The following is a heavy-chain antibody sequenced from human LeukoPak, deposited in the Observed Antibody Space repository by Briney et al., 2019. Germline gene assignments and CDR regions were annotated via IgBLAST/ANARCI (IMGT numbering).Heavy chain of an antibody. D-gene: IGHD3-10*01. CDR1: GFTFSSYA. CDR2: IKSKTDGGTT. J-gene: IGHJ2*01. V-gene: IGHV3-15*01. Sequence: GGSLRLSCAASGFTFSSYAMSWVRQAPGKGLEWVGRIKSKTDGGTTDYAAPVKGRFTISRDDSKNTLYLQMNSLKTEDTAVYYCTTGPPGIGRYFDLWGRGTLVTVSS. CDR3: TTGPPGIGRYFDL.